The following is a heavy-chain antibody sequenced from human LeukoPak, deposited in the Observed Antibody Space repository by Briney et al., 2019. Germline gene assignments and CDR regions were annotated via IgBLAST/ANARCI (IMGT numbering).Heavy chain of an antibody. CDR3: ARARVMVREPRPFAI. D-gene: IGHD3-10*01. Sequence: PSETLSLTCTVSGGSISSYYWSWIRQPPGKGLEWIGYIYYSGSTNYNPSLKSRVTISVDTSKNQFSLKLSSVTAADTAVYYCARARVMVREPRPFAIWGQGTMVTVSS. CDR1: GGSISSYY. CDR2: IYYSGST. J-gene: IGHJ3*02. V-gene: IGHV4-59*01.